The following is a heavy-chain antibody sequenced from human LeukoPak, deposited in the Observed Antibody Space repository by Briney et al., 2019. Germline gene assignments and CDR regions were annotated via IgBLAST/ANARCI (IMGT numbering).Heavy chain of an antibody. CDR2: IYYSGST. CDR3: ARQATASYYXXXWFDP. D-gene: IGHD3-10*01. J-gene: IGHJ5*02. Sequence: SETLSLTCTVSGGSISSYYWSWLRQPPGKGLEWIGYIYYSGSTNYNPSLKSRVTISVDTSKNQFSLKLSSVTAADTAVYYCARQATASYYXXXWFDPWGQGTLVTVS. V-gene: IGHV4-59*08. CDR1: GGSISSYY.